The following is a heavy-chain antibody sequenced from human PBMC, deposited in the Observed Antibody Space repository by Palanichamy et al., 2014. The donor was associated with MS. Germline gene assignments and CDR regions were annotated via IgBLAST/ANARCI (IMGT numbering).Heavy chain of an antibody. CDR1: GYTFSDYF. CDR3: ARAIKGFCSGGACCYYYGVDV. D-gene: IGHD2-15*01. Sequence: QVQLVQSGAEVKRPGASVKVSCKPSGYTFSDYFLYWVRQAPGQGLEWMGWINPDTGDTIYAHKFQGRVTMTRDTSITTVYMDLTRLTSDDTAVYYCARAIKGFCSGGACCYYYGVDVWGPGTTVTVSS. J-gene: IGHJ6*02. CDR2: INPDTGDT. V-gene: IGHV1-2*02.